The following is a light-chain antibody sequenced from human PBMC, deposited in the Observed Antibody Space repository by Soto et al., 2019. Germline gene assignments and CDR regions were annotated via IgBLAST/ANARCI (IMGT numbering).Light chain of an antibody. J-gene: IGKJ1*01. Sequence: DIQMTQFPSTLSASVGDRVTITCRASQSISSWLAWYQQKPGKAPKLLIYKASSLETGVPSRFSGSGSGTQFILSISSLQPDDFATYYCQQYNSWWTFGQGTKVEIK. V-gene: IGKV1-5*03. CDR3: QQYNSWWT. CDR2: KAS. CDR1: QSISSW.